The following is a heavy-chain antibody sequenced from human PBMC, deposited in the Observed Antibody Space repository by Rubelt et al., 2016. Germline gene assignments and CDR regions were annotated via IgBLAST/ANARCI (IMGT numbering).Heavy chain of an antibody. J-gene: IGHJ4*02. Sequence: PGRSLRLSCAASGFTFSSYGMHWVRQAPGKGLEWVAVISYDGSNKYCADSVKGRFTISRDNSKNTLYLQMNSLRAEDTAVYYCAKVPAVVAATRIDYWGQGTLVTVSS. CDR3: AKVPAVVAATRIDY. CDR1: GFTFSSYG. CDR2: ISYDGSNK. V-gene: IGHV3-30*18. D-gene: IGHD2-15*01.